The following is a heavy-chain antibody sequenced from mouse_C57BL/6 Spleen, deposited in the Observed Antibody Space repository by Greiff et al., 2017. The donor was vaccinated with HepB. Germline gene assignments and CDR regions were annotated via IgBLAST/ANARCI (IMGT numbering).Heavy chain of an antibody. CDR2: INPNNGGT. CDR3: ARSNGTGDYYAMDY. V-gene: IGHV1-26*01. CDR1: GYTFTDYY. Sequence: EVQLQQSGPELVKPGASVKISCKASGYTFTDYYMNWVKQSHGKSLEWIGDINPNNGGTSYNQKFKGKATLTVDKSSSTAYMELRSLTSEDSAVYYCARSNGTGDYYAMDYWGQGTAVTVSS. J-gene: IGHJ4*01. D-gene: IGHD1-1*01.